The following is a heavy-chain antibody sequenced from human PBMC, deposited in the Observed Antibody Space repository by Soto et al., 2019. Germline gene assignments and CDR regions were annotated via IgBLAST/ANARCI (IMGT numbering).Heavy chain of an antibody. CDR2: IYYSGST. Sequence: SETLSLTCTVSGGSISSYYWSWIRQPPGKGLEWIGYIYYSGSTNYNPSLKSRVTISVDTSKNQFSLKLSSVTAADTAMYYCARKTLVGSTQTWFDPWGQGTLVTVSS. V-gene: IGHV4-59*01. D-gene: IGHD1-26*01. CDR3: ARKTLVGSTQTWFDP. J-gene: IGHJ5*02. CDR1: GGSISSYY.